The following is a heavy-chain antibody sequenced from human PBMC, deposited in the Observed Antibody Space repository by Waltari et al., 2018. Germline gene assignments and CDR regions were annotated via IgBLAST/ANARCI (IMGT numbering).Heavy chain of an antibody. Sequence: QLQLQESGPRLVKPSETLSLTCIVSGDSSSSSDYYWVWIRQAPGKGLGWFGNSYEGGSTSYSPSPKIGVTMSVDTSKNQLPLRLTSVTAADTAVYFCAGLRDNHDGTRLYSSDWIRFDSWGQGTLVTVSS. CDR2: SYEGGST. V-gene: IGHV4-39*01. J-gene: IGHJ4*02. CDR3: AGLRDNHDGTRLYSSDWIRFDS. CDR1: GDSSSSSDYY. D-gene: IGHD6-25*01.